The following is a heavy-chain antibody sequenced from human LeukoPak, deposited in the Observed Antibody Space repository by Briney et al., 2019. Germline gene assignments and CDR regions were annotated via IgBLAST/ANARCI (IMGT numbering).Heavy chain of an antibody. Sequence: SETLSLTCAVYGGSFSGYYWSWIRQPPGKGLEWIGEINHSGSTNYNPSLKSRVTISVDTSKNQFSLKLSSVTAADTAVYYCARLNLYGGKSQLDYWGQGTLVTVSS. CDR3: ARLNLYGGKSQLDY. CDR1: GGSFSGYY. V-gene: IGHV4-34*01. J-gene: IGHJ4*02. D-gene: IGHD4-17*01. CDR2: INHSGST.